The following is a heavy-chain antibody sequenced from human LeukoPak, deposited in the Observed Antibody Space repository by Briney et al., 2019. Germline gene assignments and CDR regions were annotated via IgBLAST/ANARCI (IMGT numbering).Heavy chain of an antibody. CDR3: ARGSGSYLRRVDY. J-gene: IGHJ4*02. CDR1: GGSISSGDYY. V-gene: IGHV4-30-4*01. Sequence: SETLFLTCTVSGGSISSGDYYWNWIRQPPGKGLEWIGYIYYSGSTYYNPSLKSRVTISVDTSKNQFSLKLSSVTAADTAVYYCARGSGSYLRRVDYWGQGTLVTVSS. CDR2: IYYSGST. D-gene: IGHD1-26*01.